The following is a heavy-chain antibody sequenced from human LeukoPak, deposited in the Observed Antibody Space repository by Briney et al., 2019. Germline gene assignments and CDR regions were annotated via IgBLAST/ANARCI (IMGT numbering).Heavy chain of an antibody. Sequence: TSETLSLTCTVSGGSISSSSYYWGWIRQPPGKGLEWIGSIYYSGSTYYNPSLKSRVTISVDTSKNQFSLKLSSVTAADTAVYCCARLSGDGYKIGTHWGYWGQGTLVTVSS. CDR2: IYYSGST. D-gene: IGHD5-24*01. J-gene: IGHJ4*02. CDR3: ARLSGDGYKIGTHWGY. V-gene: IGHV4-39*01. CDR1: GGSISSSSYY.